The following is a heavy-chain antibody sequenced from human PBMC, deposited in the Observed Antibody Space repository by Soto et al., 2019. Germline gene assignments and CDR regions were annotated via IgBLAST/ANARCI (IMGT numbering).Heavy chain of an antibody. D-gene: IGHD6-19*01. J-gene: IGHJ4*02. CDR3: AEVVSGWSRNKYFDY. V-gene: IGHV3-23*01. Sequence: GGSLRLSCAASGFTFSSYAMSWVRQAPGKGLEWVSAISGSGGSTYYADSVKGRFTISRDNSKNTLYLQMNSLRAEDTAVYYCAEVVSGWSRNKYFDYWGQGSLVTVSS. CDR2: ISGSGGST. CDR1: GFTFSSYA.